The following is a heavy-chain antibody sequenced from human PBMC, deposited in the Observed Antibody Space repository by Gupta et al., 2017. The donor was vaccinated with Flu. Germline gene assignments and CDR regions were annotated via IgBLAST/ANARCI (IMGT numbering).Heavy chain of an antibody. D-gene: IGHD2-15*01. Sequence: EVQLVESGGGLVQPGRSLRLSCAASGITFDDHAMTWVRQAPGKGLEWVSGITWNSDTIGYADSVKGRFTLSRDTAKNSLYLQMNSLRPEDTALYYCVKDRGYTWDAIDFWGQGTMVTVSS. V-gene: IGHV3-9*01. J-gene: IGHJ3*01. CDR1: GITFDDHA. CDR2: ITWNSDTI. CDR3: VKDRGYTWDAIDF.